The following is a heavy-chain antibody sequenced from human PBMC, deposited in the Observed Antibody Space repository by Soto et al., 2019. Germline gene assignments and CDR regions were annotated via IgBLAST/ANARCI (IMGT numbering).Heavy chain of an antibody. V-gene: IGHV1-2*04. J-gene: IGHJ4*02. CDR3: ASESRYSGGELDY. CDR2: INPNRGGT. Sequence: QVQLVQSGAEVKKPGASVKVSCKASGYTFTGYYMHWVRQAPGQGLEWMGWINPNRGGTNYAQKLQGWATRTRDTAISTAYLELSRLRSDDTAVYYCASESRYSGGELDYWGQGTLGTVSS. D-gene: IGHD1-26*01. CDR1: GYTFTGYY.